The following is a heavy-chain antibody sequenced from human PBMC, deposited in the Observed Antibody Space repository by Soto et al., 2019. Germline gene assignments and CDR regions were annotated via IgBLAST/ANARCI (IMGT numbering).Heavy chain of an antibody. Sequence: EVQLVESGGGLVQPGGSLRLSCAASGFTFSSYEMNWVRQAPGKGLEWVSDISSSGSTIYYADSVKGRFTICRDNAKNSLYLQMNSLRAEDTAVYYCARDPRGVRAFDIWGQGTMVTVSS. CDR2: ISSSGSTI. V-gene: IGHV3-48*03. J-gene: IGHJ3*02. CDR3: ARDPRGVRAFDI. CDR1: GFTFSSYE. D-gene: IGHD3-10*01.